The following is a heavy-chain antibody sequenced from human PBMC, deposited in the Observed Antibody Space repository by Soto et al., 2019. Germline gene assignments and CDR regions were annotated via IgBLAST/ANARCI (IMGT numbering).Heavy chain of an antibody. CDR1: GGSVSSGSYY. J-gene: IGHJ5*02. CDR3: ASFLGPDRFDP. V-gene: IGHV4-61*01. D-gene: IGHD1-26*01. Sequence: SETLSLPCTVSGGSVSSGSYYWSWIRQPPGKGLEWIGYIYYSGSTNYNPSLKSRVTISVDTSKNQFSLKLSSVTAADTAVYYCASFLGPDRFDPWGQGTLVTVSS. CDR2: IYYSGST.